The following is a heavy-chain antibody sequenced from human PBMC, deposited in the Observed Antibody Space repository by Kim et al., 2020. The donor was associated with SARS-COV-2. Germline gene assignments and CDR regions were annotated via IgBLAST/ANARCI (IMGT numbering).Heavy chain of an antibody. Sequence: RTISADAVKGRFTIPRADAKNPLYLQMNSLRAEDTAMYFCARGGLRAAFDIWGPGTMVTVSS. V-gene: IGHV3-74*01. CDR2: RT. J-gene: IGHJ3*02. CDR3: ARGGLRAAFDI. D-gene: IGHD3-16*01.